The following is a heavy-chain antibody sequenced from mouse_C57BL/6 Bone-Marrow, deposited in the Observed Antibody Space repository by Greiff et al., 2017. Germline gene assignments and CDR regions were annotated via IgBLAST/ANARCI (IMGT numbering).Heavy chain of an antibody. CDR3: ARHAVDY. V-gene: IGHV5-6*02. CDR2: ISSGGSYT. Sequence: EVMLVESGGDLVKPGGSLKLSCAASGFTFSSYGMSWVRQTPDKRLEWVATISSGGSYTYYPASVKGRFTISRDNAKNTLYLQMSSLKSEDTAMYYCARHAVDYWGQGTTLTVSS. CDR1: GFTFSSYG. J-gene: IGHJ2*01.